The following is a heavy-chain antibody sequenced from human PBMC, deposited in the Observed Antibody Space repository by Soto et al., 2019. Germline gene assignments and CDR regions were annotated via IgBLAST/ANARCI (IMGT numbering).Heavy chain of an antibody. V-gene: IGHV3-23*01. J-gene: IGHJ3*02. CDR1: GFIFSTYA. Sequence: EAQLLETGGDLVQPGGSLRLSCAASGFIFSTYAMNWVRQAPGKGLEWVSAISSSGGATFYAESVRGRFTISRDNAINTLYLQMSSLRTEDTAVYYCAHPRGYGVFDAVDIWGQGIMVTVSS. CDR2: ISSSGGAT. D-gene: IGHD4-17*01. CDR3: AHPRGYGVFDAVDI.